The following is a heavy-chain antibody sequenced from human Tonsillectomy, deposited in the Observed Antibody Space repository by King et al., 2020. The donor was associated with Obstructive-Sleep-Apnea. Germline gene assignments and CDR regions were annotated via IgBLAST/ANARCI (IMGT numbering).Heavy chain of an antibody. CDR2: IYSGGTT. CDR1: GFTGSSNY. CDR3: ARAPFIWTDYEQSWYFDL. Sequence: VQLVESGGGLVQPGGSLRLSCAASGFTGSSNYMSWGCQAPGKGMEWVSVIYSGGTTYYADCVKGRFTMSRDISNNTLYLQINGLRAEDTAVYYCARAPFIWTDYEQSWYFDLWGRGTLVIVSS. V-gene: IGHV3-66*01. D-gene: IGHD3/OR15-3a*01. J-gene: IGHJ2*01.